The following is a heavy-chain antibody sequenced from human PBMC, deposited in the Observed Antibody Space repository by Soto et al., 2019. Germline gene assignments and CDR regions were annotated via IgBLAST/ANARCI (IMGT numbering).Heavy chain of an antibody. CDR2: IYSGGST. V-gene: IGHV3-66*01. J-gene: IGHJ6*03. D-gene: IGHD6-6*01. CDR3: ASAHYSSSSPYYYYMDV. CDR1: GFTVSSNY. Sequence: EVQLVESGGGLVQPGGSLRLSCAASGFTVSSNYMNWVRQAPGKGLEWVSIIYSGGSTFYADSVKGRFTISRDNSKNTLYFQMNSLRVEDTAVYYCASAHYSSSSPYYYYMDVWGKGTTVTVSS.